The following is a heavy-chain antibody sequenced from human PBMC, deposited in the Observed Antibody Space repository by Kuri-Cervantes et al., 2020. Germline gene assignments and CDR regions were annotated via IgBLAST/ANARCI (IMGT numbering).Heavy chain of an antibody. V-gene: IGHV3-30-3*01. CDR2: ISYDGSNK. CDR1: GFTFSSYA. D-gene: IGHD1-26*01. J-gene: IGHJ4*02. CDR3: ARVRSDSGSYPYYFDY. Sequence: GESLKIPCAASGFTFSSYAMHWVRQAPGKGLEWVAVISYDGSNKYYADSVKGRFTISRDNSKNTLYLQMNSLRAEDTAVYYCARVRSDSGSYPYYFDYWGQGTLVTVPS.